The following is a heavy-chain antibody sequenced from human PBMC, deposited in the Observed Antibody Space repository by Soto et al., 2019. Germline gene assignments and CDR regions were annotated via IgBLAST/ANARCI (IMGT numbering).Heavy chain of an antibody. CDR1: GLTFSGYW. J-gene: IGHJ4*02. V-gene: IGHV3-7*01. Sequence: EVQLVESGGGLVQPGGSLRLSCIASGLTFSGYWMSWVRQGPGKGLEWVAYIKQDGREKYYVDSVKGRFTISRDNAKNSLYLQINSLRVEDTALYYCATKKGAVGSMPLDYWGQGTQVTVSS. CDR2: IKQDGREK. CDR3: ATKKGAVGSMPLDY. D-gene: IGHD6-13*01.